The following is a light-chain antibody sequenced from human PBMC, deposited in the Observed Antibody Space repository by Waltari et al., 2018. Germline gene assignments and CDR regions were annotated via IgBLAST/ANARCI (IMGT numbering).Light chain of an antibody. CDR2: DAS. V-gene: IGKV3-11*01. CDR1: QHINTD. Sequence: EVVLTQPTDTLSLSPGERATLPCRASQHINTDLGWYQQRPGQAPRLLIFDASNRAAGIPVRFSGRGSGTDFTLIISTLEPEDSAVYYCQQRYSWPRTFDQGTKVEIK. J-gene: IGKJ1*01. CDR3: QQRYSWPRT.